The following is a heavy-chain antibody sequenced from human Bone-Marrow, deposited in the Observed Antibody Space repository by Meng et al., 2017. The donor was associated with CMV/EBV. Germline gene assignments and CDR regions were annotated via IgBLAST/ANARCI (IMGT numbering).Heavy chain of an antibody. Sequence: GESLKISCAACGFTFSSYDMHWVRQATGKGLEWVSAIGTAGDTYYPGSVKGQFTISRENAKNSLYLQMNSLRAGDTAVYYCARDDGSSSHYYYYGMDVWGQGTTVTVSS. CDR1: GFTFSSYD. D-gene: IGHD6-6*01. J-gene: IGHJ6*02. V-gene: IGHV3-13*03. CDR3: ARDDGSSSHYYYYGMDV. CDR2: IGTAGDT.